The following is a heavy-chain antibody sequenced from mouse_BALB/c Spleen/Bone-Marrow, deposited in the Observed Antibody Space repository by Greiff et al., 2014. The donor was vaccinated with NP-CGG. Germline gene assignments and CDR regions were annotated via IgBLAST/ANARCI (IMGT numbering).Heavy chain of an antibody. Sequence: VKLMESGTELVRPGTSVKISCKASGCALTNYWLGWVEQRPGHGLEWIGDIYPGSGNTYYNEKFKGKATLTADKSSSTAYMQLSGLTSEDSAVYFCTRRRSLDYWGQGTTLTVSS. J-gene: IGHJ2*01. CDR1: GCALTNYW. V-gene: IGHV1-63*01. CDR2: IYPGSGNT. CDR3: TRRRSLDY.